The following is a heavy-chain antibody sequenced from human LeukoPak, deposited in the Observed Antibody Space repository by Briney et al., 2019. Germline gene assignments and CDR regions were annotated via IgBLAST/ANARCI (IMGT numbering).Heavy chain of an antibody. D-gene: IGHD6-13*01. CDR2: IYYSGGT. J-gene: IGHJ2*01. CDR3: ARVGQQLVPQWYFDL. Sequence: SETLSLTCTVSGGSISSYYWSWIRQPPGKGLEWIGYIYYSGGTYYNPSLKSRVTISVDTSKNRFSLRVNSVTAADTAVYYCARVGQQLVPQWYFDLWGRGTLATVSS. V-gene: IGHV4-59*01. CDR1: GGSISSYY.